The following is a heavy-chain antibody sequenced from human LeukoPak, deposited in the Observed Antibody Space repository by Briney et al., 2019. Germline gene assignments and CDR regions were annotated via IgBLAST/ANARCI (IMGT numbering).Heavy chain of an antibody. CDR1: GLTFSSYS. D-gene: IGHD1-26*01. CDR2: IRSSSGTI. CDR3: ARDHSKATQFDY. Sequence: GGSLRLSCAASGLTFSSYSMNWVRQAPGKGLEWGSSIRSSSGTINYADAVKGRFTTSRDNAKTSLYLQMNSLRAEDTAVCYCARDHSKATQFDYWGQGTLVTVSS. J-gene: IGHJ4*02. V-gene: IGHV3-21*01.